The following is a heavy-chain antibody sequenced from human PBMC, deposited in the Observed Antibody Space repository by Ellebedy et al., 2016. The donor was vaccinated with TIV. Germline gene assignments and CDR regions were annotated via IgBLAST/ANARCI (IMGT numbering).Heavy chain of an antibody. CDR2: INPSGGST. CDR3: ARARSSGWLHTPDY. V-gene: IGHV1-46*04. J-gene: IGHJ4*02. D-gene: IGHD6-19*01. Sequence: AASVTVSCKASGYTFSNYFMHWLRQAPGQGLEWMGIINPSGGSTTYAQKLQGRVTMTRDTSTSTVYMELSSLRSEDTAVYYCARARSSGWLHTPDYWGQGSLVTVSS. CDR1: GYTFSNYF.